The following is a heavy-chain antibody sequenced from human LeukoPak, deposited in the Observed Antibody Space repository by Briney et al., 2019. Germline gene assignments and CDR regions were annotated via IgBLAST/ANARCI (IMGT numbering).Heavy chain of an antibody. CDR3: ASAIFGVVNIPDYYYYYMDV. J-gene: IGHJ6*03. Sequence: ASVKVSCKASGYTFTDYFVHWVRQAPGQGLEWMGYINPKIGGTNYAQSFQGRVSMTRDTSITTAHVELRRVTSDDTAVYYCASAIFGVVNIPDYYYYYMDVWGKGTTVTVSS. V-gene: IGHV1-2*02. D-gene: IGHD3-3*01. CDR2: INPKIGGT. CDR1: GYTFTDYF.